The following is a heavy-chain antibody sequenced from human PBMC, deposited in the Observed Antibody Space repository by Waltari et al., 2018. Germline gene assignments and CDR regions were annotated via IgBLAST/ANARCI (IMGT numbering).Heavy chain of an antibody. Sequence: EVQVVESGGGLVQPGGSLRLSCPASGFPFSRYWLSWVRQAPGKGLEWLANIKQDGSQTYYVDSVKGRFTISRDNAKNSLFLQMNSLRADDTAVYYCARLGYCSSANCFYGMDVWGQGTTVTVSS. D-gene: IGHD2-2*01. V-gene: IGHV3-7*01. CDR2: IKQDGSQT. CDR3: ARLGYCSSANCFYGMDV. J-gene: IGHJ6*02. CDR1: GFPFSRYW.